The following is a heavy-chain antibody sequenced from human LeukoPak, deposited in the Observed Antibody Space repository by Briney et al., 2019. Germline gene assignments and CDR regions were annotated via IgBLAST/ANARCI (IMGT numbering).Heavy chain of an antibody. V-gene: IGHV1-2*02. Sequence: ASVKVSCKASGYTFTSYGISWVRQAPGQGLEWMGWINPNSGGTNYAQKFQGRVTMTRDTSISTAYMELSRLRSDDTAVYYCARADDYSNYGSFDYWGQGTLVTVSS. D-gene: IGHD4-11*01. CDR2: INPNSGGT. CDR3: ARADDYSNYGSFDY. CDR1: GYTFTSYG. J-gene: IGHJ4*02.